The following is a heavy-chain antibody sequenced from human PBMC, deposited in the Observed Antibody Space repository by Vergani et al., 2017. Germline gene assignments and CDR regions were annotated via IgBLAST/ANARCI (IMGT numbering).Heavy chain of an antibody. CDR1: GFTFSSYG. Sequence: QVQLVESGGGVVQPGRSLRLSCAASGFTFSSYGMHWVRQAPGKGLEWVAVISHDGSNKYYADSVKGRFTISRDNSKTTLYLQMNSLRAEDTAVYYCATVPSAGSGYDDTFDYWGQGTLVTVSS. V-gene: IGHV3-30*03. D-gene: IGHD5-12*01. J-gene: IGHJ4*02. CDR2: ISHDGSNK. CDR3: ATVPSAGSGYDDTFDY.